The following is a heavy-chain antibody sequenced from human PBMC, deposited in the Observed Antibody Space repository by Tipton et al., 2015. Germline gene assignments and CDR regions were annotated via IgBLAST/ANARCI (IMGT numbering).Heavy chain of an antibody. J-gene: IGHJ4*02. Sequence: TLSLTCTVSGGSISSYYWSWIRQPPGKELEWIGYIQYSGSTNYNPSLKSRVAMSMDTSKNQFSLKLSSVIAADTAVYYCARGLLLWFGMSDYWGRGTLVTVSS. CDR2: IQYSGST. D-gene: IGHD3-10*01. V-gene: IGHV4-59*01. CDR3: ARGLLLWFGMSDY. CDR1: GGSISSYY.